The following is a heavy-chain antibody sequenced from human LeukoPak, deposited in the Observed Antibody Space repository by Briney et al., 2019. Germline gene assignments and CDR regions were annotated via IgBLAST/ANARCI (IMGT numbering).Heavy chain of an antibody. V-gene: IGHV3-48*03. CDR2: ISSSGSTI. CDR1: GFTFSSYE. J-gene: IGHJ6*04. CDR3: AELGITSSGGV. D-gene: IGHD3-10*01. Sequence: GGSLRLSCAASGFTFSSYEMNWVRQAPGKGLEWVSYISSSGSTIHYADSVKGRFTISRDNAKNSLYLQMNSLRAEDTAVYYCAELGITSSGGVWGKGTTVTISS.